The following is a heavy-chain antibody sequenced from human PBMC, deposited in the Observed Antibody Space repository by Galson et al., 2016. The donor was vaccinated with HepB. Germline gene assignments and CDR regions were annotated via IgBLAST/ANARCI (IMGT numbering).Heavy chain of an antibody. CDR2: MSGGGHT. J-gene: IGHJ6*03. Sequence: SLRLSCAGSGVTLSNYVVMWVRQTPGTGLAWVSAMSGGGHTFYAHSVKGRFTISRDNSKNTLFLEMNGLRAEDTAIYYCSTNTTTAAMDVWGKGTTVIVS. CDR1: GVTLSNYV. CDR3: STNTTTAAMDV. V-gene: IGHV3-23*01. D-gene: IGHD2-8*01.